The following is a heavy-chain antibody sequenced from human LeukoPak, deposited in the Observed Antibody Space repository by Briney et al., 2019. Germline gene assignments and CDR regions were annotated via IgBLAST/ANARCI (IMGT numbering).Heavy chain of an antibody. J-gene: IGHJ5*02. CDR2: IYYSGSS. V-gene: IGHV4-34*01. CDR3: ARVTSRLGWFDP. Sequence: SETLSLTCAVYGGSFNNYYWSWIRQPPGKGLEWIGSIYYSGSSFDNPALKSRVTISVDTSKNQFSLKLRSVTAADTAVYYCARVTSRLGWFDPWGQGTLVTVSS. D-gene: IGHD1-14*01. CDR1: GGSFNNYY.